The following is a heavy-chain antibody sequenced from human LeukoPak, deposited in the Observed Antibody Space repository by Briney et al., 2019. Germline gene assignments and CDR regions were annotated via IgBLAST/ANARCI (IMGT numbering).Heavy chain of an antibody. CDR2: IYTSGST. J-gene: IGHJ6*02. CDR3: ARDWLNYYDSSGYVDGMDV. Sequence: SETLSLTCTVSGGSISSYYWSWIRQPAGKRLEWIGRIYTSGSTNYNPSLKSRVTMSVDTSKNQFSLKLSSVTAADTAVYYCARDWLNYYDSSGYVDGMDVWGQGTTVTVSS. CDR1: GGSISSYY. V-gene: IGHV4-4*07. D-gene: IGHD3-22*01.